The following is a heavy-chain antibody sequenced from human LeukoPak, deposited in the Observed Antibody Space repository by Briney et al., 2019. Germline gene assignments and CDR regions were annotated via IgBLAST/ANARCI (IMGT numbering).Heavy chain of an antibody. D-gene: IGHD3-16*02. CDR2: INSDGSST. V-gene: IGHV3-74*01. J-gene: IGHJ4*02. CDR3: AKEFDYVWGSYRYFDY. CDR1: GFTFSSYW. Sequence: GGSLRLSCAASGFTFSSYWMHWVRQAPGKGLVWVSRINSDGSSTSYADSVKGRFTISRDNAKNTLYLQMNSLRAEDTAVYYCAKEFDYVWGSYRYFDYWGQGTLVTVSS.